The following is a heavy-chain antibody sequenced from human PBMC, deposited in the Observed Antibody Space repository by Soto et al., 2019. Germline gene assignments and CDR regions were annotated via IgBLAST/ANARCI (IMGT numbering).Heavy chain of an antibody. CDR1: GGTFSSYA. D-gene: IGHD6-13*01. V-gene: IGHV1-69*13. CDR3: ARSLSSAAAGYNWFDP. Sequence: GASVKVSCKASGGTFSSYAISWVRQAPGQGLEWMGGIIPIFGTANYAQKFQGRVTITADESTSTAYMELSSLRSEDTAVYYCARSLSSAAAGYNWFDPWGQGTLVTVS. CDR2: IIPIFGTA. J-gene: IGHJ5*02.